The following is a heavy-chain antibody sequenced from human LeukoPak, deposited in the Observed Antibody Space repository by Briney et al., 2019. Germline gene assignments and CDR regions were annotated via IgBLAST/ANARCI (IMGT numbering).Heavy chain of an antibody. CDR3: AKSGIIAARKQNWFDP. D-gene: IGHD6-6*01. CDR1: GFTFSSYA. J-gene: IGHJ5*02. CDR2: ISGSGGST. Sequence: QPGGSLRLSCTASGFTFSSYAMSWVRQAPGKGLEWVSAISGSGGSTYYADSVKGRFIISRDNSKNTLYLQMNSLTAEDTAVYYCAKSGIIAARKQNWFDPWGQGTLVTVSS. V-gene: IGHV3-23*01.